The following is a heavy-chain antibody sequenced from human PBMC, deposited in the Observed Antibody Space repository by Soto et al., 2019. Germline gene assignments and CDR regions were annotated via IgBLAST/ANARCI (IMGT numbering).Heavy chain of an antibody. CDR2: IIPVFGTT. V-gene: IGHV1-69*18. D-gene: IGHD3-10*01. Sequence: QVQLVQSGAELKKPGSSVKVSCKASGDTFSGYPINWVRQAPGEGLEWMGRIIPVFGTTNDAQRFEGRVTFTADESTNTAYMELRGLLSEDTAVYYCARDGGFGELKYWGPGTRVTGSS. CDR3: ARDGGFGELKY. J-gene: IGHJ4*02. CDR1: GDTFSGYP.